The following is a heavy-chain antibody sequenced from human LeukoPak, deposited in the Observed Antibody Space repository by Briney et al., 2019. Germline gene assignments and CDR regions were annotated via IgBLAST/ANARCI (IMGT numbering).Heavy chain of an antibody. CDR1: GGSISSGGYY. CDR3: ARGTDSRRSAFDI. V-gene: IGHV4-31*03. Sequence: PSQTLSLTCTVSGGSISSGGYYWSWIRQHPGKGLEWIGYIYYSGSTYYNPSLKSRVTISVDTSKNQCSQKLTSVTAADTAVYYCARGTDSRRSAFDIWGQGTMVTVSS. CDR2: IYYSGST. D-gene: IGHD3-22*01. J-gene: IGHJ3*02.